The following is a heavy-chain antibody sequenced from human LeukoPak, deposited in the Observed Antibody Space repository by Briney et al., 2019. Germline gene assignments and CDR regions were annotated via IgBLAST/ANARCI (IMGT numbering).Heavy chain of an antibody. CDR3: AKDGYTGSYYSYHYYYMDV. CDR2: ISGSGGST. CDR1: GFTVSSNS. D-gene: IGHD1-26*01. V-gene: IGHV3-23*01. Sequence: PGGSLRLSCTVSGFTVSSNSMSWVRQAPGKGLEWVSAISGSGGSTYYADSVKGRFTISRDNSKNTLYLQMNSLRAEDTAVYYCAKDGYTGSYYSYHYYYMDVWGKGTTVTVSS. J-gene: IGHJ6*03.